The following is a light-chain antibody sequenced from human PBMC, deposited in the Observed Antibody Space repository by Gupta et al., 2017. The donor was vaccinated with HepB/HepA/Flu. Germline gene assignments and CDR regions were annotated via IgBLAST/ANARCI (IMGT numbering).Light chain of an antibody. CDR1: QHVSSSY. Sequence: EIVLTQSPGSLSLSPGERATLSCRASQHVSSSYLAWFQQKPGLPPRLLIYGTFTRATGIPDRFSGSGFGTDFTLTISGLEPEDFAVYYCQQYRRSLWAFGQGTKVEVK. CDR3: QQYRRSLWA. J-gene: IGKJ1*01. V-gene: IGKV3-20*01. CDR2: GTF.